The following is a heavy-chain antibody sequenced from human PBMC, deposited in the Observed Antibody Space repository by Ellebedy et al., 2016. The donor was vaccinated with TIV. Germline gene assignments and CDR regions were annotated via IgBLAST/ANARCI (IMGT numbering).Heavy chain of an antibody. D-gene: IGHD4-17*01. V-gene: IGHV3-7*01. J-gene: IGHJ3*02. CDR3: ATDGSYGDYLSPTHAFVI. CDR1: RFSSSSYW. Sequence: GGSLRLSCAASRFSSSSYWMSWVRQAPGKGLEWVANINQDGSEKHYVDSVKGRFTISRDNAKNSLYLQMNSLRVEDTAVYYCATDGSYGDYLSPTHAFVIWGQGTMVTVSS. CDR2: INQDGSEK.